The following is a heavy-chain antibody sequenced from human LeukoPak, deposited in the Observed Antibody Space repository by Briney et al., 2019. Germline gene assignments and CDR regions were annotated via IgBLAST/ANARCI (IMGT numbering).Heavy chain of an antibody. V-gene: IGHV3-53*01. Sequence: GGSLRLSCAGSGFTVSSNYMSWVRQAPGKGLEWVSIIYTSGGTYYADSVKGRFTISRDNSKNTLYLRMNSLRAEDTAVYYCARGGGNTRFDYWGQGTLVTVSS. D-gene: IGHD3-10*01. CDR1: GFTVSSNY. CDR2: IYTSGGT. J-gene: IGHJ4*02. CDR3: ARGGGNTRFDY.